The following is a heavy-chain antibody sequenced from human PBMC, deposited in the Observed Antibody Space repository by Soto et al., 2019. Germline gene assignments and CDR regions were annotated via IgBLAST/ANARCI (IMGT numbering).Heavy chain of an antibody. CDR1: GFTLSSYG. J-gene: IGHJ6*02. Sequence: GGSLSLSCAASGFTLSSYGMHWVRHAPGKGLEWVAVIWYDGSNKYYADSVKGRFTISRDNSKNTLYLQMNSLRAEDTAVYYCARGYCSSTSCQLQDYYYYGMDVWAQGTTVTVSS. D-gene: IGHD2-2*01. V-gene: IGHV3-33*01. CDR3: ARGYCSSTSCQLQDYYYYGMDV. CDR2: IWYDGSNK.